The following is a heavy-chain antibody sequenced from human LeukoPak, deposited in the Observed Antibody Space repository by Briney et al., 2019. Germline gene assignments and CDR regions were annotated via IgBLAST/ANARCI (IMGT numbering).Heavy chain of an antibody. CDR3: AKGGGKSDSSGYYPFYFDY. D-gene: IGHD3-22*01. CDR2: ISSSGGCT. V-gene: IGHV3-23*01. Sequence: GGSLRLSCAASGFTFSSYAMSWVRQAPGKGLEWVSGISSSGGCTYYADSVKGRFTISRDNSKNTLYLQMNSLRAEDTATYYCAKGGGKSDSSGYYPFYFDYWGQGTLVTVSS. J-gene: IGHJ4*02. CDR1: GFTFSSYA.